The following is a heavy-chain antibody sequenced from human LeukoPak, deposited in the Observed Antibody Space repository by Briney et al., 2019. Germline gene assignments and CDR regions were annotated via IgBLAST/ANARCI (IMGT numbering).Heavy chain of an antibody. J-gene: IGHJ4*02. CDR3: ARDRSVAARPEFDY. CDR1: GFTFSSYG. Sequence: GGSLRLSCAASGFTFSSYGMHWVRQAPGKGLEWVALIWYDGSNKYYADSVKGRFTISRDNSKNTVYLQMNSLRAEDTAVYYCARDRSVAARPEFDYWGQGTLVTASS. D-gene: IGHD6-6*01. V-gene: IGHV3-33*01. CDR2: IWYDGSNK.